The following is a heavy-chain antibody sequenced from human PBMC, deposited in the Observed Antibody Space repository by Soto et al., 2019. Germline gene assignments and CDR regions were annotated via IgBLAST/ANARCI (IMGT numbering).Heavy chain of an antibody. Sequence: SETLSLTCTVSGDSISSSNYYWGWIRQPPGKGLEWVGSIYYSGTTYYNPSLKSRATISVDTSKNQFSLKLSSMTAADTAEFYCVRHRGIAAAPHYWGQGTLVTVSS. J-gene: IGHJ4*02. V-gene: IGHV4-39*01. CDR1: GDSISSSNYY. D-gene: IGHD6-13*01. CDR3: VRHRGIAAAPHY. CDR2: IYYSGTT.